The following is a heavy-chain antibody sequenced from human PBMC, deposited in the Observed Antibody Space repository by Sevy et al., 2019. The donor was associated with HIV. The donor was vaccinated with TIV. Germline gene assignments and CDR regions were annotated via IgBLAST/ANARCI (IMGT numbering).Heavy chain of an antibody. Sequence: SQTLSLTCVISGDSVSSNMAAWNWIRQSPSRGLEWLGRTYYRSKWYTDYAVSVKSRITINPDTSKNQVSLQLNSVTPEDTTVYYCTRGAHSLDYWGQGTLVTVSS. V-gene: IGHV6-1*01. J-gene: IGHJ4*02. D-gene: IGHD2-15*01. CDR3: TRGAHSLDY. CDR1: GDSVSSNMAA. CDR2: TYYRSKWYT.